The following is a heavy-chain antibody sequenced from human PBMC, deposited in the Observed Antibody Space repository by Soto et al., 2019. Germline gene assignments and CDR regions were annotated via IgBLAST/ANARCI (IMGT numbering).Heavy chain of an antibody. J-gene: IGHJ4*02. D-gene: IGHD1-1*01. Sequence: EVQLLESGGGLVQPGGSLRLSCAASGFTFSIYAMNWVRQAPGKGLEWVSALSASGGSTCYADSVKGRFTISRDNSKNTLYLQMDSLRAEDTAVYHCAKAGTHSYFDYWGQGTLVTVSS. CDR1: GFTFSIYA. CDR2: LSASGGST. CDR3: AKAGTHSYFDY. V-gene: IGHV3-23*01.